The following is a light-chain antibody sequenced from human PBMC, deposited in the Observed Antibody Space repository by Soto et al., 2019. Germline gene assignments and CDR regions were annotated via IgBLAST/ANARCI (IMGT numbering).Light chain of an antibody. Sequence: EVMLIQSPATLSMSPGERATLSCRASETVATNLAWYQQKPGQAPRLLISGASTRAAGISDRFRGGGSGTEFTLTITRLRSEDSGTYYCQQYFEWPPMTFGQGTKVEI. CDR2: GAS. CDR3: QQYFEWPPMT. J-gene: IGKJ1*01. V-gene: IGKV3-15*01. CDR1: ETVATN.